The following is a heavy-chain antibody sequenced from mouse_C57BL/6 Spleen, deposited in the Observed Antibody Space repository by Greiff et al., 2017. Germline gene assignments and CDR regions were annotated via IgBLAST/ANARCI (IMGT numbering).Heavy chain of an antibody. Sequence: VKLQQPGAELVMPGASVKLSCKASGYTFTSYWMHWVKQRPGQGLEWIGEIDPSDSYTNYNQKFKGKSTLTVDKSSSTAYMQLGSLTSEDSAVYYCARGLLRLFDYWGQGTTLTVSS. D-gene: IGHD1-2*01. CDR3: ARGLLRLFDY. CDR1: GYTFTSYW. CDR2: IDPSDSYT. J-gene: IGHJ2*01. V-gene: IGHV1-69*01.